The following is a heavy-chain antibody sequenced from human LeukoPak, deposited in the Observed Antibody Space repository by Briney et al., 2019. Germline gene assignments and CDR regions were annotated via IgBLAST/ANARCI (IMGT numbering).Heavy chain of an antibody. Sequence: PSETLSLTCAVSGGSISSSNWWSWVRQPPGKGLEWIGYIYYSGSTNYNPSLKCRVTISVDTSKNQFSLKLSSVTAADTAVYYCARGSRDWGRGTLVTVSS. CDR3: ARGSRD. CDR1: GGSISSSNW. J-gene: IGHJ4*02. CDR2: IYYSGST. D-gene: IGHD3-10*01. V-gene: IGHV4-4*02.